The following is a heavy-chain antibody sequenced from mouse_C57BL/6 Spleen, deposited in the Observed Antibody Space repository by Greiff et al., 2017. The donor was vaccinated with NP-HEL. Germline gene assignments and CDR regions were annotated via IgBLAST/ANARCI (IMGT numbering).Heavy chain of an antibody. J-gene: IGHJ2*01. V-gene: IGHV1-81*01. Sequence: QVQLQQSGAELARPGASVKLSCKASGYTFTSSGISWVKQRTGQGLEWIGEIYPRSGNTYYNEKFKGKATLTADKSSSTAYMELRSLTSEDSAVYFCARAGITTYYFDYWGQGTTLTVSS. D-gene: IGHD1-1*01. CDR2: IYPRSGNT. CDR3: ARAGITTYYFDY. CDR1: GYTFTSSG.